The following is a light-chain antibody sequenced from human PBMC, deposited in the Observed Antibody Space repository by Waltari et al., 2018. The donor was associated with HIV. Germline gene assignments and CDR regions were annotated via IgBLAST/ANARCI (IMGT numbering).Light chain of an antibody. V-gene: IGKV3-15*01. J-gene: IGKJ2*01. CDR1: QSVNSH. Sequence: EVVMTQSPATLSVSPGEKATLSCRASQSVNSHLAWYQHKAGQAPRLLIYGASSRATGVPVRFSGSGSGTEFTLTISSLQSEDVAVYYCQQYNHWPPYTFGQGTKLEIK. CDR3: QQYNHWPPYT. CDR2: GAS.